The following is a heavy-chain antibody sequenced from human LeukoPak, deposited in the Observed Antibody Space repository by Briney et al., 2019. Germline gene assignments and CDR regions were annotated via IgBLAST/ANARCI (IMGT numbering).Heavy chain of an antibody. V-gene: IGHV4-61*02. CDR1: GGSISSGTYY. Sequence: PSETLSLICSVSGGSISSGTYYWTWIRQPAGERLEWIGRIFSSGSTHYNPSLKSRVTLSIDTSKNQFSLKLSSVTAADTAVYYCARGGYSSSWYSREAVAVNYGMDVWGQGTTVTVSS. CDR3: ARGGYSSSWYSREAVAVNYGMDV. CDR2: IFSSGST. J-gene: IGHJ6*02. D-gene: IGHD6-13*01.